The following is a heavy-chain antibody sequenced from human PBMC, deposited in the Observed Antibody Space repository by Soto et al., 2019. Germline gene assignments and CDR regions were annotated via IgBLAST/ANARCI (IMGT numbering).Heavy chain of an antibody. Sequence: QVQLVQSGAEVKKPGASVKVSCKASGYTFTSYGISWVRQAPGQGLEWMGWISAYNGNTNYAQKLQGRVTMTTDTXTXPVXMELRSLRSDDTAVYYCARDEVAVGARDAAVPFDYWGQGTLVTVSS. V-gene: IGHV1-18*01. CDR2: ISAYNGNT. J-gene: IGHJ4*02. D-gene: IGHD1-26*01. CDR1: GYTFTSYG. CDR3: ARDEVAVGARDAAVPFDY.